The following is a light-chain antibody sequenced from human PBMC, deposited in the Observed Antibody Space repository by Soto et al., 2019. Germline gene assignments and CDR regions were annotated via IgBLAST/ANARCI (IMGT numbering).Light chain of an antibody. Sequence: QSVLTQPPSVSGAPGQRVTIPCTGSSSNIGSYYDVHWYQQLPGTVPKLLIYGDHNRPSGVPDRFSGSKAGTSASLAITGLQAEDEADYYCQSYDSSLSHVVFGGGTQLTVL. J-gene: IGLJ2*01. CDR2: GDH. V-gene: IGLV1-40*01. CDR1: SSNIGSYYD. CDR3: QSYDSSLSHVV.